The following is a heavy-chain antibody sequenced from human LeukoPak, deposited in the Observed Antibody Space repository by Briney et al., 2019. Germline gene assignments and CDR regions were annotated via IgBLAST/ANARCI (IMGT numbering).Heavy chain of an antibody. CDR2: IKPDESEK. CDR3: ARVRSGSYGGPYFDY. J-gene: IGHJ4*02. CDR1: GFTFSSYW. V-gene: IGHV3-7*01. Sequence: GGSLRLPCAASGFTFSSYWMSWVRQAPGKGLEWVANIKPDESEKYYLDSVRGRFTISRDNAKNSLYLQMDSLRAEDTAVYYCARVRSGSYGGPYFDYWGQGTLVTVSS. D-gene: IGHD3-10*01.